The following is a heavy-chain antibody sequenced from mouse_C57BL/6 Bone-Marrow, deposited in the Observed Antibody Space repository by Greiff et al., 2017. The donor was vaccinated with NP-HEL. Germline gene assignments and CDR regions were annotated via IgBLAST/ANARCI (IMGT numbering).Heavy chain of an antibody. Sequence: VMLVESGPELVKPGASVKLSCKASGYTFTSYDINWVKQRPGQGLEWIGWIYPRDGSTKYNEKFKGKATLTVDTSSSTAYMELHSLTSEDSAVYFCFIYDGYYPYAMDYWGQGTSVTVSS. CDR2: IYPRDGST. V-gene: IGHV1-85*01. D-gene: IGHD2-3*01. CDR1: GYTFTSYD. CDR3: FIYDGYYPYAMDY. J-gene: IGHJ4*01.